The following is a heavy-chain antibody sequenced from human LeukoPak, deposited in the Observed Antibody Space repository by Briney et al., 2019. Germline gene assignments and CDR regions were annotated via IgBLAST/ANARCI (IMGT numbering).Heavy chain of an antibody. CDR2: ISYDGSNK. CDR3: TTDLMSRYYDSSGYPGY. Sequence: GGSLRLSCAASGFTFSSYAMHWVRQAPGKGLEWVAVISYDGSNKYYADSVKGRFTISRDNSKNTLYLQMNSLKTEDTAVYYCTTDLMSRYYDSSGYPGYWGQGTLVTVSS. V-gene: IGHV3-30*04. CDR1: GFTFSSYA. J-gene: IGHJ4*02. D-gene: IGHD3-22*01.